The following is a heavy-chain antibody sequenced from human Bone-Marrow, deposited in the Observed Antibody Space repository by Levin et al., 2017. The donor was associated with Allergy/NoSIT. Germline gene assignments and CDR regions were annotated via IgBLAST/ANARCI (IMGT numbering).Heavy chain of an antibody. J-gene: IGHJ5*02. V-gene: IGHV1-58*01. CDR2: IVVGSGNT. CDR1: GFTFTSSA. Sequence: SVKVSCKASGFTFTSSAVQWVRQARGQRLEWIGWIVVGSGNTNYAQKFQERVTITRDMSTSTAYMELSSLRSEDTAVYYCAAASPLGYCSSTSCYYRWFDPWGQGTLVTVSS. D-gene: IGHD2-2*01. CDR3: AAASPLGYCSSTSCYYRWFDP.